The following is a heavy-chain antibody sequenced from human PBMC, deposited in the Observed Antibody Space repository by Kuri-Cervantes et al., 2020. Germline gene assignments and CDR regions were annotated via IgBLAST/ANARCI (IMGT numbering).Heavy chain of an antibody. CDR2: IDWDDDK. CDR3: ARIPSYYGQSGMDV. J-gene: IGHJ6*02. Sequence: TLSLTCTASGGSISSGGYYWSWIRQHPGKGLEWLARIDWDDDKYYSTSLKTRLTISKDTSKNQVVLTMTNMDPVDTATYYCARIPSYYGQSGMDVWGQGTTVTVSS. V-gene: IGHV2-70*11. D-gene: IGHD1-26*01. CDR1: GGSISSGGYY.